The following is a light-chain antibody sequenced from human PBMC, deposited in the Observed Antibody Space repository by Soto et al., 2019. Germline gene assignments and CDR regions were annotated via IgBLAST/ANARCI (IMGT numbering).Light chain of an antibody. Sequence: EVVLTQSPATLSVSPGEGVTLSCRASQGIGDTLAWYQHKPGQTPRLLIYDTSARATGVPARFSGSRSGTDFTLIISRLEPEDFVVYYCHQYGTSPWTFGQGTKVEIK. J-gene: IGKJ1*01. V-gene: IGKV3-15*01. CDR1: QGIGDT. CDR3: HQYGTSPWT. CDR2: DTS.